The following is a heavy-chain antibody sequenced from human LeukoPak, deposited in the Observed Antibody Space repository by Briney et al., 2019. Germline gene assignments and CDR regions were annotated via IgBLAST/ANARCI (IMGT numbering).Heavy chain of an antibody. D-gene: IGHD4-11*01. CDR3: ARGYGENSDYHLKY. CDR2: IHTGGST. V-gene: IGHV3-53*05. J-gene: IGHJ4*02. CDR1: GFTVSSNY. Sequence: GGSLRLSCAASGFTVSSNYMSWVRQAPGKGLEWVSVIHTGGSTYYADSVKGRFTISRDNSKNTLYLQINSLTTEDTAVYYCARGYGENSDYHLKYWGQGTLVTVSS.